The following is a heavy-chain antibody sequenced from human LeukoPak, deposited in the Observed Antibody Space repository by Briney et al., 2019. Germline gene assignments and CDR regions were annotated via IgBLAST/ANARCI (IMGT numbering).Heavy chain of an antibody. Sequence: SETLSLTCTVSGGSISSYYWSWIRQPPGKGLEWIGYIYYSGSTNYNPSPKSRVTISVDTSKNQFSLKLSSVTAADTAVYYCARHTDYGDPPGGMDVWGQGTTVTVSS. CDR1: GGSISSYY. D-gene: IGHD4-17*01. V-gene: IGHV4-59*08. CDR3: ARHTDYGDPPGGMDV. J-gene: IGHJ6*02. CDR2: IYYSGST.